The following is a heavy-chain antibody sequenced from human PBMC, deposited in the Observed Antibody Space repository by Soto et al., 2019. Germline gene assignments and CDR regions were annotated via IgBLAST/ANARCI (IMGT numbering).Heavy chain of an antibody. V-gene: IGHV3-33*01. J-gene: IGHJ4*02. Sequence: QLVESGGGVVQPGRSLRLSCTASGFTFNSYAMHWVRQAPGKGLEWVAVIWYDGSNKYYADSVKGRFTISRDNSKNTLFLQMNSLRAEATAVYYCARSGTLTGYPFDYWGQGTLVTVSS. CDR3: ARSGTLTGYPFDY. CDR2: IWYDGSNK. CDR1: GFTFNSYA. D-gene: IGHD1-1*01.